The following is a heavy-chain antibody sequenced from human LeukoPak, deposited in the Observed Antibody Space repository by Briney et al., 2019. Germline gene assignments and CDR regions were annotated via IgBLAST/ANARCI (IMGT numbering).Heavy chain of an antibody. CDR1: GFTVSSNY. D-gene: IGHD6-13*01. CDR3: ARDLAAGGTYPHY. CDR2: IYGGGST. J-gene: IGHJ4*02. V-gene: IGHV3-53*01. Sequence: SGGSLRLSCAASGFTVSSNYMSWVRQAPGKGPEWVAVIYGGGSTDYAGSVKGRFTISRDNSKNTLYLQMNSLRAEDTAVYYCARDLAAGGTYPHYWGQGTLVTVSS.